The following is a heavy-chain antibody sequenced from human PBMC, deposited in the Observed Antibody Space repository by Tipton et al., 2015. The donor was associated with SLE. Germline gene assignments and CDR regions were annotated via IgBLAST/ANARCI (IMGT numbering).Heavy chain of an antibody. CDR2: ISRDSLDI. CDR1: GFTFSSYS. V-gene: IGHV3-21*03. D-gene: IGHD2-15*01. CDR3: VKDRQTGLFGS. Sequence: SLRLSCVASGFTFSSYSMNWVRQAPGKGLEWVSSISRDSLDIDYGDSAKGRFTISRDDAKNTLYLQMNSLRDEDTGLYYCVKDRQTGLFGSWGQGTQVIVSS. J-gene: IGHJ5*02.